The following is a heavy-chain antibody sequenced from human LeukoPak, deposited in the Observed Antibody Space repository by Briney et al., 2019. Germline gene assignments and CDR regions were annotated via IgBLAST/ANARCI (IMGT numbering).Heavy chain of an antibody. CDR2: INPNSGGT. J-gene: IGHJ4*02. Sequence: ASVKVSCKASGYTFTGYYMHWVRQAPGQGLEWMGWINPNSGGTNYAQKFQGRVTTTRDTSISTAYMELSRLRSDDTAVYYCARSRATYYYDSTLAYDYWGQGTLVTVSS. CDR1: GYTFTGYY. D-gene: IGHD3-22*01. V-gene: IGHV1-2*02. CDR3: ARSRATYYYDSTLAYDY.